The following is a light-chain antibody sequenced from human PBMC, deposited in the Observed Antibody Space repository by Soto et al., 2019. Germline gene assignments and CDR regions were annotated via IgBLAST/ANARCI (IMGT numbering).Light chain of an antibody. V-gene: IGKV3-11*01. CDR2: DAS. J-gene: IGKJ5*01. Sequence: EIVLTQSPATLSLSPGERATLSCRASQSVSNYLGWYQQKPGQAPSRLIYDASNRATGIPARFSGSGSGTDFTLTISSLEPEDFGVYYCQHRGTFGQGTRLEIK. CDR3: QHRGT. CDR1: QSVSNY.